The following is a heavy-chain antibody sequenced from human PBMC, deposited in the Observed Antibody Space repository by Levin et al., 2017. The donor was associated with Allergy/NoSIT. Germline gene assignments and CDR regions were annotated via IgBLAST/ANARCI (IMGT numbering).Heavy chain of an antibody. J-gene: IGHJ2*01. CDR1: GDSFSLYY. V-gene: IGHV4-59*01. CDR2: VYYSGNT. D-gene: IGHD6-19*01. Sequence: PSETLSLTCTFSGDSFSLYYWSWIRQPPGKELEWMGYVYYSGNTNYNPSLTSRVTISIDTSNNQFSLKLTSVTAADTAKYYCGRARDGSGGHFDLWGRGTLVTVSS. CDR3: GRARDGSGGHFDL.